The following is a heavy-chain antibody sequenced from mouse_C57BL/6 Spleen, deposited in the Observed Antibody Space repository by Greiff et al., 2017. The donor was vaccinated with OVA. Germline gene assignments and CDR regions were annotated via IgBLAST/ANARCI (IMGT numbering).Heavy chain of an antibody. D-gene: IGHD1-1*01. V-gene: IGHV1-61*01. CDR3: ARGYYGSFDY. CDR2: IYPSDSET. J-gene: IGHJ2*01. Sequence: QVQLQQPGAELVRPGSSVKLSCKASGYTFTSYWMDWVKQRPGQGLEWIGNIYPSDSETHYNQKFKDKATLTVDKSSSTAYMQLSSLTSEDSAVYYCARGYYGSFDYWGQGTTLTVSS. CDR1: GYTFTSYW.